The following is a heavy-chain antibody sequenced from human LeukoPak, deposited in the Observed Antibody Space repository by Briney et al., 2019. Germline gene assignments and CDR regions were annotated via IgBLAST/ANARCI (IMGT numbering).Heavy chain of an antibody. CDR2: IKQDGSEK. Sequence: GGSLRLSCAASGFTFSSYWMSWVRQAPGKGLEWVANIKQDGSEKYYVDAVKGRFTISRDNAKNSLYLQMNSLRAEDTAVYYCARSSSGWYPDYFDYWGQGTLVTVSS. CDR1: GFTFSSYW. J-gene: IGHJ4*02. V-gene: IGHV3-7*01. CDR3: ARSSSGWYPDYFDY. D-gene: IGHD6-19*01.